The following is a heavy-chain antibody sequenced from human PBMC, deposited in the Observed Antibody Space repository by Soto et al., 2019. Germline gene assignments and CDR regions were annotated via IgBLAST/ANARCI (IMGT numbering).Heavy chain of an antibody. CDR2: ISNDGSNR. Sequence: QVQLVESGGGVVQPGRSLRLSCAASGFTFSSYAMHWVRQAPGKGLEWVAVISNDGSNRYYADSVKGRFTISRDNSKNPLYLQMNSLRVEDTAVYYCARRHDAFDIWGQGTMVTVSS. CDR3: ARRHDAFDI. CDR1: GFTFSSYA. J-gene: IGHJ3*02. V-gene: IGHV3-30-3*01.